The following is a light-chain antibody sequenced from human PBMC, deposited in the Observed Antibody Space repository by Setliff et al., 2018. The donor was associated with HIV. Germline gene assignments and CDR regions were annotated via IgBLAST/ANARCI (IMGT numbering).Light chain of an antibody. J-gene: IGLJ2*01. CDR2: REN. CDR3: QSFGSRLSNMI. Sequence: QSVLTQPPSVSGAPGQTVTISCSGTTSNIGTPYDVHWYQQVPGTAPKLLIYRENNRPSGVPDRFSGSKSGTSASLAIAGLQAEDDADYYCQSFGSRLSNMIFGGGTKVTVL. V-gene: IGLV1-40*01. CDR1: TSNIGTPYD.